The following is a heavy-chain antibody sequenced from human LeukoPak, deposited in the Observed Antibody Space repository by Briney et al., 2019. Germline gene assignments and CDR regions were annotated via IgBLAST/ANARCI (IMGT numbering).Heavy chain of an antibody. CDR2: IYTSGST. CDR3: ARDINSGYDFYYYYMDV. J-gene: IGHJ6*03. CDR1: GGSISSYY. D-gene: IGHD5-12*01. V-gene: IGHV4-4*07. Sequence: SETLSLTCTVSGGSISSYYWSWIRQPAGKGLEWIGRIYTSGSTNYNLSLKSRVTMSVDTSKNQFSLKLSSVTAADTAVYYCARDINSGYDFYYYYMDVWGKGTTVTISS.